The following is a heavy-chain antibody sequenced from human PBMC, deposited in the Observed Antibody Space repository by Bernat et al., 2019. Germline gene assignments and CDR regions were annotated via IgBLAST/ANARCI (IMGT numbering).Heavy chain of an antibody. D-gene: IGHD6-19*01. V-gene: IGHV3-7*03. J-gene: IGHJ4*02. CDR3: AKDTEDSSGWTVIDY. CDR1: GFTFSNYW. CDR2: IKQDGSAK. Sequence: EVQVVESGGGLVQPGGSLRLSCAASGFTFSNYWMSWVRQAPGKGLEWVANIKQDGSAKGFVDSVKGRFTISRDNAKNSLYLQMNSLRAEDTALYYCAKDTEDSSGWTVIDYWGQGTLVTVSS.